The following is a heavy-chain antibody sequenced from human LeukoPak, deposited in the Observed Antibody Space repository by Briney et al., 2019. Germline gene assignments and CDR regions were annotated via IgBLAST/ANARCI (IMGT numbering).Heavy chain of an antibody. V-gene: IGHV1-69*08. Sequence: SVRVSCKASGGTLNTHIFTWVRQTPGQGLEWMGRITPIIDTTKYAQKFQGRMTITADKSTSTIYMELSSLRSDDTAVYYCARGTPVAYYDSSVGGEHRHWGQGTLVTVSS. D-gene: IGHD3-22*01. CDR2: ITPIIDTT. CDR3: ARGTPVAYYDSSVGGEHRH. J-gene: IGHJ4*02. CDR1: GGTLNTHI.